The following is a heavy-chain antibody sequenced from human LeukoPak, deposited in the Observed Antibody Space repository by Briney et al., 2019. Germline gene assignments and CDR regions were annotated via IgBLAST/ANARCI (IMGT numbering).Heavy chain of an antibody. J-gene: IGHJ3*02. V-gene: IGHV1-2*02. Sequence: ASVKVSCKASGYTFTGYYMHWVRQAPGQGLEWMGWINPNSGGTNYAQKFQGRVTMTRDTSISTAYMELSRLRSDDTAVYYCARLSIVGATGDAFDIWGQGTMVTVSS. CDR3: ARLSIVGATGDAFDI. D-gene: IGHD1-26*01. CDR1: GYTFTGYY. CDR2: INPNSGGT.